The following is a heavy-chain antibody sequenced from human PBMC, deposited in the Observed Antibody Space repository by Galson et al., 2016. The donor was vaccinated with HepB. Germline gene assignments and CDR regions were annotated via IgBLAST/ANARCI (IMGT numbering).Heavy chain of an antibody. CDR3: ARHHYRSSSRTHGFDI. V-gene: IGHV3-23*01. D-gene: IGHD6-6*01. CDR2: IGGGDGGST. J-gene: IGHJ3*02. Sequence: SLRLSCAASGFTFRSYAMSWVRQAPGKGLEWVSVIGGGDGGSTYHADSVKGRFAISRDNSKNTLYLLMNSLRAEDTAVFYCARHHYRSSSRTHGFDIWGQGTMVTVSS. CDR1: GFTFRSYA.